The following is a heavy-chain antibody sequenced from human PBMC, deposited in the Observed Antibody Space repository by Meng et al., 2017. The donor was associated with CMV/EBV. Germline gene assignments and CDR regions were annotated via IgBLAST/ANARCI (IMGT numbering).Heavy chain of an antibody. CDR3: ARDIAAAAGSVS. J-gene: IGHJ5*02. CDR2: IYSGGRS. CDR1: GFIVSSDY. V-gene: IGHV3-66*02. Sequence: GGSLRLSYAASGFIVSSDYMTWVRQAPGKGLEWVSVIYSGGRSYYADFAQGRFTISRDTSKNTLYLQMNSLRPEDTAVYYCARDIAAAAGSVSWGPGTVVTVSS. D-gene: IGHD6-13*01.